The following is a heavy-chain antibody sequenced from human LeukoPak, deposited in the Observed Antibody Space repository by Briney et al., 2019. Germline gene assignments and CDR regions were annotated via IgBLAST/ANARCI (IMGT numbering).Heavy chain of an antibody. CDR3: ARAAYDNSGYLRL. J-gene: IGHJ4*02. Sequence: GRSLRLSCVASGFTFSSYGMHWVRQAPGKGLEWVAVIWYDGTNKYYADSVKGRFTISRDSPKKTLYLQMNSSRAEDTAVYYCARAAYDNSGYLRLWGEGNLVTVSS. CDR1: GFTFSSYG. CDR2: IWYDGTNK. V-gene: IGHV3-33*01. D-gene: IGHD3-22*01.